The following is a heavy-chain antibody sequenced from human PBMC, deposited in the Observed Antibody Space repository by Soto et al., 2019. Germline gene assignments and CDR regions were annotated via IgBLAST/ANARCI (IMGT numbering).Heavy chain of an antibody. Sequence: EVQLVESGGGLVQPGGSLRLSCAASGFTFSDHYMDWVRQAPGKGLEWVGRIRNKANSYFIQYGASVKGRFIISRDDSQNSLYLQMNSLNTEDTALYYCVRVRLSGPPAGQVYDFWGQGTMVTVSS. CDR3: VRVRLSGPPAGQVYDF. CDR1: GFTFSDHY. J-gene: IGHJ3*01. V-gene: IGHV3-72*01. CDR2: IRNKANSYFI. D-gene: IGHD3-10*01.